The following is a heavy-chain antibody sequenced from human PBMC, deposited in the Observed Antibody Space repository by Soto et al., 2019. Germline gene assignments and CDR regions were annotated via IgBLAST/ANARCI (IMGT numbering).Heavy chain of an antibody. J-gene: IGHJ4*02. V-gene: IGHV3-30*18. D-gene: IGHD1-26*01. Sequence: QVQLVESGGGVVQPGGSLRLSCAASGFTFSEYGIDWFRQAPGKGLEWVAVISHEGSVQYYADSVKGRFTVSRDNSKKRMYLQMNSLRREDTAIYHCAKEATPRVSRWDDYWGQGTLVTVSS. CDR3: AKEATPRVSRWDDY. CDR2: ISHEGSVQ. CDR1: GFTFSEYG.